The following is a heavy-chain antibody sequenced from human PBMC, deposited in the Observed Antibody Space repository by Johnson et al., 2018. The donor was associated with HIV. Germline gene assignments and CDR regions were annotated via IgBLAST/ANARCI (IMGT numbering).Heavy chain of an antibody. Sequence: EVQLMESGGGLVQPGGSLRLSCAASGFTFSSYWMHWVRQAPGKGLVWVSRINSDGSSTSYADSVTGRFTISRDNAKNTLYLQMNSLRAEDTAVYYCARACRDGYTCDAFDIWGQGTMVTVSS. CDR3: ARACRDGYTCDAFDI. J-gene: IGHJ3*02. CDR2: INSDGSST. D-gene: IGHD5-24*01. CDR1: GFTFSSYW. V-gene: IGHV3-74*02.